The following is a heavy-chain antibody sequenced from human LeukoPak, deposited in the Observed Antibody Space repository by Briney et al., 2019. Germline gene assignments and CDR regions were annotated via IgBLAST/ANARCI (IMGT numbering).Heavy chain of an antibody. V-gene: IGHV3-21*01. Sequence: GGSLRLSCAASEFTFSDYSMNWVRQAPGKGLEWVSSISRSSRHVYYGGSVKGRFTISRDNAKNSLFLQMNSLRAEDMAVYYCVRDFMGMGGTTAYLHHWGQGTLVTVSS. CDR2: ISRSSRHV. J-gene: IGHJ1*01. CDR1: EFTFSDYS. CDR3: VRDFMGMGGTTAYLHH. D-gene: IGHD1-1*01.